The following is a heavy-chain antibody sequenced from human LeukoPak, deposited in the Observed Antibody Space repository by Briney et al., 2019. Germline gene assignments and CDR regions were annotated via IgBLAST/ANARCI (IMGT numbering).Heavy chain of an antibody. J-gene: IGHJ5*02. CDR2: IYYSGST. D-gene: IGHD5-18*01. Sequence: SETLSLTCTVSGGSVSSGSYYWSWIRQPPGKGLEWIGYIYYSGSTNYNPSLKSRVTISVGTSKNQFSLKLSSVTAADTAVYYCARDIEGAAKDWFDPWGQGTLVTVSS. CDR1: GGSVSSGSYY. CDR3: ARDIEGAAKDWFDP. V-gene: IGHV4-61*01.